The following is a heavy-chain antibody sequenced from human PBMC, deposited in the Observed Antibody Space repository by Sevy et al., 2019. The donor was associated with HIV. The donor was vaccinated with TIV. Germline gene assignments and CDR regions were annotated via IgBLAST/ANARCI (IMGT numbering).Heavy chain of an antibody. Sequence: GGSLRLSCAASGFTFSDYYMSWIRQAPGKGLEWVSNISSSSSYTNYADSVKGRFTISRDNAKNSLYLQMNSLRAEDTAVYYCPRVLAAAGRYYYGMDVWGQGTTVTVSS. CDR3: PRVLAAAGRYYYGMDV. J-gene: IGHJ6*02. CDR2: ISSSSSYT. D-gene: IGHD6-13*01. CDR1: GFTFSDYY. V-gene: IGHV3-11*06.